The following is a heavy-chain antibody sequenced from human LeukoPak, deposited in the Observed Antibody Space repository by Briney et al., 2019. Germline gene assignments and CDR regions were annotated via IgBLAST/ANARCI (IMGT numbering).Heavy chain of an antibody. CDR3: AKDHFGYSSSSSFDY. Sequence: PGGSLRLSCAASGFTFSSYAMSWVRQAPGKGLEWVSAISGSGGSTYYADSVKGRFTISRDNSKNTLYLQMNSLRAEDTAVYYCAKDHFGYSSSSSFDYWGQGTLVTVSS. J-gene: IGHJ4*02. V-gene: IGHV3-23*01. CDR1: GFTFSSYA. D-gene: IGHD6-6*01. CDR2: ISGSGGST.